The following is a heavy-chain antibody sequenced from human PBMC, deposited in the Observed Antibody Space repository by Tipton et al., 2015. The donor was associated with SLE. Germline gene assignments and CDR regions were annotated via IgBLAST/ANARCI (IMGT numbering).Heavy chain of an antibody. CDR3: ARLPGHSTGSRYVREGSDF. V-gene: IGHV3-15*01. J-gene: IGHJ4*02. CDR1: AFTFNTAW. CDR2: IKSKIDGGTT. Sequence: SLRLSCAASAFTFNTAWMIWVRQAPGKGLEWVGRIKSKIDGGTTDYAAPVKDRFSISRDDSENTLYLQMNSLKAEDTAVYYCARLPGHSTGSRYVREGSDFWGQGTLVTVSS. D-gene: IGHD6-13*01.